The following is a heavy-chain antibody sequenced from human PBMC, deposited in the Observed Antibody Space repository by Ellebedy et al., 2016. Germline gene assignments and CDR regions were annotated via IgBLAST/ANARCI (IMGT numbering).Heavy chain of an antibody. CDR1: GFTFSSYG. Sequence: GESLKISCAASGFTFSSYGMHWVRQAPGKGLEWVAVIWYDGSNKYYADSVKGRFTISRDNSKNTLYLQMNSLRAEDTAVYYCAGETRPDAFDIWGQGTMVTVSS. J-gene: IGHJ3*02. V-gene: IGHV3-33*01. CDR2: IWYDGSNK. CDR3: AGETRPDAFDI.